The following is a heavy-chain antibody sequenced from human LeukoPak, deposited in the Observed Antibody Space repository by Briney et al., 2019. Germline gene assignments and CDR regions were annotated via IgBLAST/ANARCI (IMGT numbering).Heavy chain of an antibody. J-gene: IGHJ5*02. CDR2: MRSRSNNYAT. CDR1: GFTFSGFG. D-gene: IGHD2-2*01. Sequence: PGGSLRLSCAVSGFTFSGFGIHWVRQASGKGLEWVGRMRSRSNNYATVYAASVEGRFTISRDDSKSTTYLQMNSLKTEDTAVYRCTRLGGGSPDLIIVPGANKLNWYDPWGQGTLVTVSS. V-gene: IGHV3-73*01. CDR3: TRLGGGSPDLIIVPGANKLNWYDP.